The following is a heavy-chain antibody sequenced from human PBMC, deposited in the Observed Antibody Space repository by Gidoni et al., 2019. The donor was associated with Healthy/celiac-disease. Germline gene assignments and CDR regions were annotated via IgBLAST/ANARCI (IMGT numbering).Heavy chain of an antibody. CDR2: INQSGST. V-gene: IGHV4-34*01. CDR3: ARGGTGYSSGWYVSRRYFDL. D-gene: IGHD6-19*01. Sequence: QVQLQQGGPGRLKPSEALSLTCAGDGGCFSGYHWSWIRQPPGKGLEWIGEINQSGSTNYNPSLKCRVTISVHTSKHQFSLKLSSVTAADTAVYYCARGGTGYSSGWYVSRRYFDLWGRGTLVTVSS. CDR1: GGCFSGYH. J-gene: IGHJ2*01.